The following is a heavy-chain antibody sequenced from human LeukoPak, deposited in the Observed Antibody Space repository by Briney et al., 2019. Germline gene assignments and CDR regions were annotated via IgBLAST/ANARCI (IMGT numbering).Heavy chain of an antibody. CDR2: ISYDGSNK. Sequence: PGGSLRLSCAASGFIFSSYAMHWVRQTPGKGLEWVAVISYDGSNKYYADSVKGRFTISRDNSKNTLSLQINSLRAEDTAVYYCARGPESSGWSHVFDIWGQGTMVTVSS. CDR3: ARGPESSGWSHVFDI. V-gene: IGHV3-30*04. CDR1: GFIFSSYA. J-gene: IGHJ3*02. D-gene: IGHD6-19*01.